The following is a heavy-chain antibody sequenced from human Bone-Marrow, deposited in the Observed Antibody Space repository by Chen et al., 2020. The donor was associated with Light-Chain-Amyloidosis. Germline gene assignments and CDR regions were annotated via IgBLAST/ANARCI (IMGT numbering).Heavy chain of an antibody. CDR3: ARVGGMINYLGDY. CDR1: GFTFSSYS. V-gene: IGHV3-21*01. Sequence: EVQLVESGGGLVKPGGSLRLSCAASGFTFSSYSMNWVRQAPGKGLEWVSSISSSSSYIYYADSVKGRFTISRDNAKNSLYLQMNSLRAEDTAVYYCARVGGMINYLGDYWGQGTLVTVSS. D-gene: IGHD7-27*01. CDR2: ISSSSSYI. J-gene: IGHJ4*02.